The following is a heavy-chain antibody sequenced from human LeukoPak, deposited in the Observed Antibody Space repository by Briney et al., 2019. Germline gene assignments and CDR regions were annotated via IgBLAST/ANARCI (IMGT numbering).Heavy chain of an antibody. CDR3: ARDGTYYYDSSGPRFDY. J-gene: IGHJ4*02. V-gene: IGHV3-30*04. CDR2: ISYDGSNK. D-gene: IGHD3-22*01. Sequence: GGSLRLSCAASGFTFSSYAMHWVRQAPGKGLEWVAVISYDGSNKYYADSVKGRFTISRDNSKNTLYLQMNSLRAEDTAVYYCARDGTYYYDSSGPRFDYWGQGTLVTVSS. CDR1: GFTFSSYA.